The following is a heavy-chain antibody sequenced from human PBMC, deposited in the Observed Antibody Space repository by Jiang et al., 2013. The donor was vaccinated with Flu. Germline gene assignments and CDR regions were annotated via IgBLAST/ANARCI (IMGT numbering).Heavy chain of an antibody. V-gene: IGHV4-59*01. D-gene: IGHD3-3*01. Sequence: LLKPSETLSLTCTVSGGSISSYYWSWIRQPPGKGLEWIGYIYYSGSTNYNPSLKSRVTISVDTSKNQFSLKLSSVTAADTAVYYCARDNKTPTGFSWVDIWGPRGQWSPSLQ. CDR3: ARDNKTPTGFSWVDI. J-gene: IGHJ3*02. CDR2: IYYSGST. CDR1: GGSISSYY.